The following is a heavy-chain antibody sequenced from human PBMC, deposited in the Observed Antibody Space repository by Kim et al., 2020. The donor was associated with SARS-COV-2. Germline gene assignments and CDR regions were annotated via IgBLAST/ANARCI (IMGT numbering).Heavy chain of an antibody. D-gene: IGHD1-26*01. V-gene: IGHV3-30*18. Sequence: GGSLRLSCAASGFTFNTYGMHWVRQAPGKGLEWVAVISYDGSSKYYADSVKGRFTISRDNSKNTLYLQMNSLRIEDTAVYYCAKSFSGSYFGYHYWGQGTMVTVSS. CDR3: AKSFSGSYFGYHY. CDR2: ISYDGSSK. CDR1: GFTFNTYG. J-gene: IGHJ4*02.